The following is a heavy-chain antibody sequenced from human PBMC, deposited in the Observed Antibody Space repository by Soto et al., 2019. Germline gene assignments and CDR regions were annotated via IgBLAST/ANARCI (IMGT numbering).Heavy chain of an antibody. CDR2: IIPISGTA. J-gene: IGHJ6*02. V-gene: IGHV1-69*01. D-gene: IGHD2-2*01. Sequence: QVQLVQSGAEVKKPGSSVKVSCKASGGTFSSYAISWVRQAPGQGLEWRGGIIPISGTANYAQKFQGRVTITADESTSTAYTELSSLRSEDTAVYYCARSQGSSTSLEIYYYYYYGMDVWGQGTTVTVSS. CDR3: ARSQGSSTSLEIYYYYYYGMDV. CDR1: GGTFSSYA.